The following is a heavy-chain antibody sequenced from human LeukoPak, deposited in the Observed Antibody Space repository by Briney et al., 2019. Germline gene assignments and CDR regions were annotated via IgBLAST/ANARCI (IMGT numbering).Heavy chain of an antibody. CDR2: ITITGSSP. J-gene: IGHJ4*02. CDR3: AKSSSSWSYYFNY. CDR1: GFIVSSHW. V-gene: IGHV3-74*03. D-gene: IGHD6-13*01. Sequence: GWSLRLSCAASGFIVSSHWMHWVRQAPGKGLEWVSSITITGSSPSYADSVKGRFTVSRNNSKNTLYLQMNSLRAEDTAVYFCAKSSSSWSYYFNYWGQGTLVTVSS.